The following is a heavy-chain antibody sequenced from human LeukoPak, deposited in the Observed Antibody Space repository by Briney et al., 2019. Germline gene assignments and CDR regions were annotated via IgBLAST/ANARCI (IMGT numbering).Heavy chain of an antibody. Sequence: ASVKVSCKASGYTFTGYYMHWVRQAPGQGLEWMGWINPNSGGTNYAQKFQGRVTMTRDTSISTAYMELSRLRSDDTAVYYCAKKGIFGVAIRRYNWFDPWGQGTLVTVSS. CDR2: INPNSGGT. D-gene: IGHD3-3*01. CDR3: AKKGIFGVAIRRYNWFDP. J-gene: IGHJ5*02. V-gene: IGHV1-2*02. CDR1: GYTFTGYY.